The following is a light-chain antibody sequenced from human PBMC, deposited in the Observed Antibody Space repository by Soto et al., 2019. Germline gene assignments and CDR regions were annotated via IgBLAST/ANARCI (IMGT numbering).Light chain of an antibody. CDR1: SSDVGGYNY. CDR2: DVT. CDR3: FSYAGSPGV. Sequence: QSALTQPRSVSGSPGQSVTISCTGTSSDVGGYNYVSWYKRLPGKAPKLLMYDVTKRPSGVPDRFSGFKSGNTASLTISGLQAEDEADYYCFSYAGSPGVFGGGTKLTVL. J-gene: IGLJ3*02. V-gene: IGLV2-11*02.